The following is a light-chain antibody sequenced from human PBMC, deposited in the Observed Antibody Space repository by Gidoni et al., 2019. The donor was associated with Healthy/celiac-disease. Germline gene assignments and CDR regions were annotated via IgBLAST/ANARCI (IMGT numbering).Light chain of an antibody. J-gene: IGLJ2*01. CDR2: RNN. CDR3: AAWDDSLSGPV. CDR1: SSNIGSNY. Sequence: QSVLTQPPSASGTPGQRVTIPCSGSSSNIGSNYVYWYQQLPGTAPKLLIYRNNQRPSGIPDRFSGSKSGTSASLAISGLRSEDEAGYYCAAWDDSLSGPVFGGGTKLTVL. V-gene: IGLV1-47*01.